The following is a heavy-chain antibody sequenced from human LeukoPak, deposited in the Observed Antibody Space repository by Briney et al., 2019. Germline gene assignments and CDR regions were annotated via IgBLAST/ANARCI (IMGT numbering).Heavy chain of an antibody. CDR3: ATGRTKWDLLNY. CDR1: VYTLTELS. V-gene: IGHV1-24*01. CDR2: LDPEDGEM. J-gene: IGHJ4*02. Sequence: GASVTVSFKFSVYTLTELSLHWLRQAPGKGREWMGGLDPEDGEMNYTQKFQGRVTMTEDTSTDIAYMEMSSLRSEDTAVYYCATGRTKWDLLNYWGQGTLVTVSS. D-gene: IGHD1-26*01.